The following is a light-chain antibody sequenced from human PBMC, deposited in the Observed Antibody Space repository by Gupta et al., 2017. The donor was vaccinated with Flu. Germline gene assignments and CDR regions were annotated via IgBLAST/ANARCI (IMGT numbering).Light chain of an antibody. V-gene: IGKV3-11*01. CDR1: QSVGTY. CDR3: QKRSNWPPYT. Sequence: VLILPLPSLPYSTGERATLSCRASQSVGTYLAWYQQKPGQTPRLLIYDASNRATGIPARFSGSGSGTDFTLTISSLEPEDFAVYYCQKRSNWPPYTFGQGTRLEI. CDR2: DAS. J-gene: IGKJ2*01.